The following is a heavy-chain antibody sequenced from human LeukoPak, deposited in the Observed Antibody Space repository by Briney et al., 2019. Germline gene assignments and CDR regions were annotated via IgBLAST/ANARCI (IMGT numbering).Heavy chain of an antibody. CDR1: GGSISSYY. CDR2: IYTSGST. CDR3: ARDRYSSTSCRSRDY. Sequence: PSETLSLTCTVSGGSISSYYWSWIRQPAGKGLERIGRIYTSGSTNYNPSLKSRVTMSVDTSKNQFSLKLSSVTAADTAVYYCARDRYSSTSCRSRDYWGQGTLVIVSS. D-gene: IGHD2-2*01. J-gene: IGHJ4*02. V-gene: IGHV4-4*07.